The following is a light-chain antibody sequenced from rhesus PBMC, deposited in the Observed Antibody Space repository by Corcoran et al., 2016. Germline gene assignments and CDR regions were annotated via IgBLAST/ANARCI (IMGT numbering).Light chain of an antibody. CDR1: ENVNNY. Sequence: DIQMTQSPSSLSASVGDRVTITCRASENVNNYLNWYQQKQGKAPKLLIYQASPLQSGVPSRFSGSGSGTDYTFTISSLKPGDVTNYYCQNGYGTPRTFGQGTKVEIK. CDR2: QAS. V-gene: IGKV1-74*01. J-gene: IGKJ1*01. CDR3: QNGYGTPRT.